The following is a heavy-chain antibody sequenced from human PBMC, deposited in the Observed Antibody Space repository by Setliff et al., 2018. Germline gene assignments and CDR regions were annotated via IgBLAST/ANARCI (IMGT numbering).Heavy chain of an antibody. Sequence: SGPTLVNPTQTLTLTCTFSGFSLSTSGMCVSWIRQPPGQALEWLARIDWDDDKYYSTSLKTRLTISKDTSKNQVVLTMTNMDPVDTATYYCARGTYGSGSYYAFDIWGQGTMVTVSS. CDR3: ARGTYGSGSYYAFDI. CDR1: GFSLSTSGMC. J-gene: IGHJ3*02. D-gene: IGHD3-10*01. CDR2: IDWDDDK. V-gene: IGHV2-70*11.